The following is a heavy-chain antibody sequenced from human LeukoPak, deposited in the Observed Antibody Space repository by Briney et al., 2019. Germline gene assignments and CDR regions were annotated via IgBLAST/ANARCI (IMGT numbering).Heavy chain of an antibody. CDR1: GYTLTELS. CDR3: ATAVGGVTTFDY. Sequence: GASVTVSCKVSGYTLTELSMHWVRQAPGKGLEWMGGFDPEDGETIYAQKFQGRVTMTEDTSTDTAYMELSSLRSEGTAVYYCATAVGGVTTFDYWGQGTLVTVSS. J-gene: IGHJ4*02. CDR2: FDPEDGET. D-gene: IGHD3-22*01. V-gene: IGHV1-24*01.